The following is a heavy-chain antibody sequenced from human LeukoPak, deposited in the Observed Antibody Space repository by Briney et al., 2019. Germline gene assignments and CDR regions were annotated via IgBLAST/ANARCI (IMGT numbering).Heavy chain of an antibody. V-gene: IGHV4-59*08. CDR3: ARHSHDVHFDY. D-gene: IGHD3-3*01. CDR2: IYYSGST. Sequence: SETLSLTCTVSGGSISSYYWSWIRQPPGKGLEWIGYIYYSGSTNYNPSLKSRVTISVDTSKNQFSLKLSSVTAADTAVYYCARHSHDVHFDYWGQGTLVTVSS. J-gene: IGHJ4*02. CDR1: GGSISSYY.